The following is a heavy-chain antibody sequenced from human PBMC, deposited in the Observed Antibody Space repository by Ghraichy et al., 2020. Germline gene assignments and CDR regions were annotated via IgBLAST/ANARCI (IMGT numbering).Heavy chain of an antibody. J-gene: IGHJ6*02. CDR1: GFTFSSYW. CDR2: IKQDGSEK. CDR3: ARDRTLAVAGERYHHGMDV. D-gene: IGHD6-19*01. V-gene: IGHV3-7*01. Sequence: GSLRLSCAASGFTFSSYWMSWVRQAPGKGLEWVANIKQDGSEKYYVDSVKGRFTISRDNAKNSLYLQMNSLRAEDTAVYYCARDRTLAVAGERYHHGMDVWGQGTTVTVSS.